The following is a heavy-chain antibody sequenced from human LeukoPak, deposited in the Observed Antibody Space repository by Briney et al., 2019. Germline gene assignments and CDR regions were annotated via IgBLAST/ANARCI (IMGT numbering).Heavy chain of an antibody. V-gene: IGHV3-30*18. D-gene: IGHD1-1*01. Sequence: PGRSLRLSCVASGFIFSDYGIQWVRQAPGKGLEWVAVIAYDGNNTYYGDSVRGRFTISRDNSKKMVYLEMNSLRVEDTAVYYCAKTGMLRRVGYLDVWGKGTAVIVS. J-gene: IGHJ6*03. CDR3: AKTGMLRRVGYLDV. CDR1: GFIFSDYG. CDR2: IAYDGNNT.